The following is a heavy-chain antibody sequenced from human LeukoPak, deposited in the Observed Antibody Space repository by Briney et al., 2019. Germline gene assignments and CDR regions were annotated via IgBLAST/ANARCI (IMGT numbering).Heavy chain of an antibody. CDR1: GYTFTSYA. Sequence: GASVKVSCKASGYTFTSYAMHWVRQAPGQRLEWMGWINAGNGNTKYSQKFQGRVTITRDTSASTAYMELSSLRSEDTAGYYCARDLFPGIAVIYYYYGMDVWGQGTTVTVSS. CDR2: INAGNGNT. J-gene: IGHJ6*02. CDR3: ARDLFPGIAVIYYYYGMDV. V-gene: IGHV1-3*01. D-gene: IGHD6-19*01.